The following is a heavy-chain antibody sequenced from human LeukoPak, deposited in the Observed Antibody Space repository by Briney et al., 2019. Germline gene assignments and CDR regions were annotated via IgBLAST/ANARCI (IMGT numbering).Heavy chain of an antibody. D-gene: IGHD3-22*01. CDR3: ARGTYYYYDSSGYYFI. CDR1: GYTFTSYY. CDR2: INPSGGST. J-gene: IGHJ4*02. V-gene: IGHV1-46*01. Sequence: ASVKVSCKASGYTFTSYYMHWVRQAPGQGLEWMGIINPSGGSTSYAQKFQGRVTMTRDMSTSTDYMELSSLRSEDTAVYYCARGTYYYYDSSGYYFIWGQGTLVTVSS.